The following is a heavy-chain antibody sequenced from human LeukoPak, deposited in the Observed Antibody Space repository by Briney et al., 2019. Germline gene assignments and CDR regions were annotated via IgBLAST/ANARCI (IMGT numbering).Heavy chain of an antibody. CDR3: ARRAGAYSHPYDY. CDR1: GFTSDDYG. CDR2: IYSDNT. J-gene: IGHJ4*02. V-gene: IGHV3-53*01. Sequence: PGGSLRLSCAASGFTSDDYGMSWVRQAPGKGLEWVSFIYSDNTHYSDSVKGRFTISRDNSKNTLYLQMNSLRAEDTAVYYCARRAGAYSHPYDYWGQGTLVTVSS. D-gene: IGHD4/OR15-4a*01.